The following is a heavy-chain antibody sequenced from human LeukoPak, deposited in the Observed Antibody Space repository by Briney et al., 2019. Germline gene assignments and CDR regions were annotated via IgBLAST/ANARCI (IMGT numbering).Heavy chain of an antibody. D-gene: IGHD3-16*02. CDR1: GYTFTSYG. V-gene: IGHV1-18*01. CDR3: ARDYDYVWGSYHSTLDY. CDR2: ISAYNGST. J-gene: IGHJ4*02. Sequence: ASVKVSCKASGYTFTSYGISWVRQAPGQGLEWMGWISAYNGSTNYAQKLQGRVTMTTDTSTSTAYMELRSLRSDDTAVYYCARDYDYVWGSYHSTLDYWGQGTLVTVSS.